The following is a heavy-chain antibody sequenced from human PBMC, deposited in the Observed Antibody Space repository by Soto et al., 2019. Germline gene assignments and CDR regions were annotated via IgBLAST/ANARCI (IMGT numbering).Heavy chain of an antibody. CDR1: GGSISGDYY. V-gene: IGHV4-30-4*08. CDR3: AGGGARWPGYFDS. D-gene: IGHD2-15*01. J-gene: IGHJ4*02. Sequence: SETLSLTGSVSGGSISGDYYWSWIRQSPEKGLEWIGYIYYSGSSYSNPALQSRLSMSLDTSKNQFSLKLRSVTAADTAVYYCAGGGARWPGYFDSSGQGALVPFSS. CDR2: IYYSGSS.